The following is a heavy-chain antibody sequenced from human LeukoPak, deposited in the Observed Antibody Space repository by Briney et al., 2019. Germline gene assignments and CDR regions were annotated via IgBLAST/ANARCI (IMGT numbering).Heavy chain of an antibody. CDR3: ARSDGDWGIVGPTWLDY. CDR1: GYTFTNYY. D-gene: IGHD1-26*01. V-gene: IGHV1-46*01. Sequence: ASVKVSCKASGYTFTNYYMHWVRQAPGQGLEWMGIINPSGGSTSYAQKFQGRVTMTTDTSTSTAYMELRSLRSDDTAVYYCARSDGDWGIVGPTWLDYWGQGTLVTVSS. CDR2: INPSGGST. J-gene: IGHJ4*02.